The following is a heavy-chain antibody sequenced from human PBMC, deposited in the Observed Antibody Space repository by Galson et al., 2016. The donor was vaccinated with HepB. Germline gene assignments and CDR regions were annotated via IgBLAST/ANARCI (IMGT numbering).Heavy chain of an antibody. D-gene: IGHD1/OR15-1a*01. J-gene: IGHJ4*02. CDR1: GDSITSYF. V-gene: IGHV4-59*05. CDR2: VYRGKI. Sequence: ETLSLTCTVSGDSITSYFWNWIRQPPGKGLERIGTVYRGKIYYSPSLEGRVTISVGMSTDLLSLKLTSLTAADTAVYYCARAGLGTKASFDYWGRGTLVAVSS. CDR3: ARAGLGTKASFDY.